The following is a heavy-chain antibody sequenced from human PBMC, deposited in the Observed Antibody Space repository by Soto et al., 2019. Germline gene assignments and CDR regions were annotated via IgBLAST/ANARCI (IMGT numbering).Heavy chain of an antibody. J-gene: IGHJ4*02. V-gene: IGHV4-31*03. Sequence: QVQLQESGPGLVKPSQTLSLTCTVSGGSITSSGYYWSWIRQHPGEGLEWIGFTSNSGSTSYNPAXNXXVTISVDTSSNQFSLHLKSVTAADTAVYYCARGGGSTKVDYWGQGTLVTVSP. D-gene: IGHD2-2*01. CDR1: GGSITSSGYY. CDR2: TSNSGST. CDR3: ARGGGSTKVDY.